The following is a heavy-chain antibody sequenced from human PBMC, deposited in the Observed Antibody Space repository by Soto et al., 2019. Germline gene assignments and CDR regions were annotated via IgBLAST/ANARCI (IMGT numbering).Heavy chain of an antibody. CDR3: ARADSGYAHGYFYYGMDV. CDR2: ISSSSNTI. J-gene: IGHJ6*02. D-gene: IGHD5-12*01. CDR1: GFTFSSYS. V-gene: IGHV3-48*01. Sequence: GGSLRLSCAASGFTFSSYSMNWVRQAPGKGLEWVSYISSSSNTIYYADSVKGRFTISRDNAKNSLYLQMNSLRAEDTAVYYCARADSGYAHGYFYYGMDVWGQGTTVTVSS.